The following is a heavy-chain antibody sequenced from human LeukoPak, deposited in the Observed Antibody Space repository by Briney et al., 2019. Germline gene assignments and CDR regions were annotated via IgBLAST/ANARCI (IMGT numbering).Heavy chain of an antibody. CDR1: GGSISSSSYY. V-gene: IGHV4-39*01. J-gene: IGHJ3*02. CDR3: ARRSGAFDI. D-gene: IGHD6-25*01. Sequence: SETLSLACTVSGGSISSSSYYWGWIRQPPGKGLEWIGSIYYSGSTYYNPSLKSRVTISVDTSKNQFSLKLSSVTAADTAVYYCARRSGAFDIWGQGTMVTVSS. CDR2: IYYSGST.